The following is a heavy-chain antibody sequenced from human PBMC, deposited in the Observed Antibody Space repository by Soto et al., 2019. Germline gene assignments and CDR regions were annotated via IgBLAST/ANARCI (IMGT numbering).Heavy chain of an antibody. V-gene: IGHV3-48*01. D-gene: IGHD3-16*02. Sequence: PGGSLRLSCAASGFTFSSYSMNWVRQAPGKGLEWVSYISSSSSTIYYADSVKGRFTISRDNAKNSLYLQMNSLRAEDTAVYYCAPELSSFEAFDIWGQGTMVTVSS. CDR1: GFTFSSYS. J-gene: IGHJ3*02. CDR3: APELSSFEAFDI. CDR2: ISSSSSTI.